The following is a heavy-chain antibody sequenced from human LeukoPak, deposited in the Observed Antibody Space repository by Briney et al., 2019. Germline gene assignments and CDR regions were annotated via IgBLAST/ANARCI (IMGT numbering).Heavy chain of an antibody. V-gene: IGHV4-59*12. J-gene: IGHJ4*02. D-gene: IGHD3-10*01. CDR3: ARGEGTYGSGSYYGKFRY. CDR2: IYSSGTA. CDR1: GGSLSNYY. Sequence: SETLSLTCTVSGGSLSNYYWTWIRQTPGKGLEWIGYIYSSGTANYNPSLKSRVSISQDTSKNQFSLKLSSVTAADTAVYYCARGEGTYGSGSYYGKFRYWGQGTLVTVSS.